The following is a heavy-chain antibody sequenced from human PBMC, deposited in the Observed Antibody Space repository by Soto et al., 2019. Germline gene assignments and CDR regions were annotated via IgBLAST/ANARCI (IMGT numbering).Heavy chain of an antibody. V-gene: IGHV4-39*01. D-gene: IGHD3-22*01. Sequence: SETLSLTYTVSGGSISNSDYYWGWIRQPPGKGLEWIGSIYFTGNTYYNPSLKSRVTVSVDTSKNQFSLKLSSVTAADTAVYYCARVTTYYYDSSGYYFGYYFDYWGQGTLVTVSS. CDR1: GGSISNSDYY. CDR2: IYFTGNT. J-gene: IGHJ4*02. CDR3: ARVTTYYYDSSGYYFGYYFDY.